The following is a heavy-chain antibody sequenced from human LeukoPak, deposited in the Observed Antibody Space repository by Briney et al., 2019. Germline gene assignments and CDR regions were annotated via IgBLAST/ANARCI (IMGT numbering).Heavy chain of an antibody. CDR1: GFTVSSNY. J-gene: IGHJ4*02. V-gene: IGHV3-53*01. Sequence: GGSLRLSCAASGFTVSSNYMSWVRQAPGKGLEWVSVIYSGGSTYYADSVKGRFTISRDNSKNTLYLQMNSLRAEDTAVYYCARDRRLDPTHSSGWYHPFDYWGQGTLVSVSS. CDR2: IYSGGST. D-gene: IGHD6-19*01. CDR3: ARDRRLDPTHSSGWYHPFDY.